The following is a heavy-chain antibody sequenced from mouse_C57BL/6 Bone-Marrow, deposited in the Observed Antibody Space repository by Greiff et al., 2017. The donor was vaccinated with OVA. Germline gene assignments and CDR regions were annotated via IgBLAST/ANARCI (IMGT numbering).Heavy chain of an antibody. Sequence: QVQLKQPGAELVRPGSSVKLSCKASGYTFTSYWMHWVKQRPIQGLEWIGNIDPSDSETHYNQKFTDKATLTVDKSSSTAYMQLSSLTSEDSAVYYCARTETYYSNYNFFDYWGQGTTLTVSS. J-gene: IGHJ2*01. V-gene: IGHV1-52*01. CDR1: GYTFTSYW. CDR2: IDPSDSET. CDR3: ARTETYYSNYNFFDY. D-gene: IGHD2-5*01.